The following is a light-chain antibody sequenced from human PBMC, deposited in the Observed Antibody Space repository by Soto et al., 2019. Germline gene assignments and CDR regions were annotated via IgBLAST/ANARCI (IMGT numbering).Light chain of an antibody. CDR2: AAS. CDR1: QSISNY. CDR3: QQTYSTLLT. V-gene: IGKV1-39*01. J-gene: IGKJ4*01. Sequence: DIPMTQSPSSLSASVGDRVNITCRASQSISNYLNWYQQKPGKAPKLLIYAASSLQSGVPSRFSGSGSGTDFTLTISSLQPEDFATYYCQQTYSTLLTFGGGTKVDIK.